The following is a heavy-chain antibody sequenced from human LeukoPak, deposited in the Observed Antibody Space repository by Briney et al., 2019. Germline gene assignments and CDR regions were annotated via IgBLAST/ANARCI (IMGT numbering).Heavy chain of an antibody. CDR1: GFTFSNAW. CDR3: TTRARWLQSIDY. V-gene: IGHV3-15*07. Sequence: GGSLRLSCAAPGFTFSNAWMNWVRQAPGKGLEWVGRIKSKTDGGTTDYAAPVKGRFTISRDDSKNTLYLQMNSLKTEDTAVYYCTTRARWLQSIDYWGQGTLVTVSS. D-gene: IGHD5-24*01. J-gene: IGHJ4*02. CDR2: IKSKTDGGTT.